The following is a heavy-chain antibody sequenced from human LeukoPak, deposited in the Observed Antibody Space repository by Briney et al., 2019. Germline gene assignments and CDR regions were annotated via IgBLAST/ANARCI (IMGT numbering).Heavy chain of an antibody. J-gene: IGHJ6*03. CDR3: ARGWVNSYGFYMDV. CDR1: GFTFSSYA. Sequence: GGSLRLSCAASGFTFSSYAMHWVRQAPGKGLEWVAVISYDGSNKYYADSVKGRFTISRDNSKNTLYLQMNSLRAEDTAVYYCARGWVNSYGFYMDVWGKGTTVTVSS. V-gene: IGHV3-30*14. CDR2: ISYDGSNK. D-gene: IGHD5-18*01.